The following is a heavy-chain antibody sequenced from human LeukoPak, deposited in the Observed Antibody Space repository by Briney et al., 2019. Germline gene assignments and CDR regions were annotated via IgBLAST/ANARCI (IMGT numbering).Heavy chain of an antibody. CDR3: AKDQSSSWYWNYGMDV. D-gene: IGHD6-13*01. CDR1: GFTFTSSA. V-gene: IGHV1-58*01. Sequence: ASVKVSCKASGFTFTSSAVQWVRQARGQRLVWIGWIVVGSGNTNYAQKFQERVTITRDISTSTAYMELSSLRSEDTAVYYCAKDQSSSWYWNYGMDVWGQGTTVTVSS. CDR2: IVVGSGNT. J-gene: IGHJ6*02.